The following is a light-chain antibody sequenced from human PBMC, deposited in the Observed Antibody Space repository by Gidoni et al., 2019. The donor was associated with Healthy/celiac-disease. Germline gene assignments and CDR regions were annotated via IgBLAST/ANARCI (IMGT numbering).Light chain of an antibody. CDR1: QRVSSSY. Sequence: IVLTQSPGTLSLSPGERTTRSCRASQRVSSSYLAWYQQKPGQAPRLLIYGASSRATGIPDRFSGSGSGTDFTLTISRLEPEDFAVYYCQQYGSSPTFGGGTKVEIK. CDR2: GAS. J-gene: IGKJ4*01. V-gene: IGKV3-20*01. CDR3: QQYGSSPT.